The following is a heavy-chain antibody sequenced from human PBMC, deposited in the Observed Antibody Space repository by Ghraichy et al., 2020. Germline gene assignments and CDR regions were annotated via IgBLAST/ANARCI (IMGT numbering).Heavy chain of an antibody. D-gene: IGHD5/OR15-5a*01. Sequence: GGSLRLSCVGSGFTFSGYSLTWVRQSPGKGLEWVSHISSSSRTIFYADSVKGRFTISRDNARNSLYLQMNSLRNEDTAVYYCARPSAVVRFYDVDGLDVWGQGTTVTVSS. J-gene: IGHJ6*02. V-gene: IGHV3-48*02. CDR1: GFTFSGYS. CDR2: ISSSSRTI. CDR3: ARPSAVVRFYDVDGLDV.